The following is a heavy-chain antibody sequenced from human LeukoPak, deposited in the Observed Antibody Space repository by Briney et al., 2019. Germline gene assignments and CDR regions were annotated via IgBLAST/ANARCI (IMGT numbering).Heavy chain of an antibody. J-gene: IGHJ4*02. V-gene: IGHV3-15*01. CDR2: IKSKTDGGTT. D-gene: IGHD6-19*01. CDR3: TTEAVAGPPYY. CDR1: GFTFSNAW. Sequence: GGSLRLSCAASGFTFSNAWMSWVRQAPGKGLEWVGRIKSKTDGGTTDYAAPVKGRFTISRDDSKNTPYLQMNSLKTEDTAVYYCTTEAVAGPPYYWGQGTLVTVSS.